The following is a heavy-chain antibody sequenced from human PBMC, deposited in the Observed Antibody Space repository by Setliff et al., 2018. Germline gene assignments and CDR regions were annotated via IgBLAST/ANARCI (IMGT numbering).Heavy chain of an antibody. J-gene: IGHJ3*02. CDR2: IYHTGRT. CDR1: GGSISSSNW. D-gene: IGHD6-19*01. V-gene: IGHV4-4*02. Sequence: PSETLSLTCDVSGGSISSSNWWSWVRQSPEKGLEWIGEIYHTGRTSYNPSFRSRVTISVDKSNNQFSLNLNSVTAADTAVYYCARERALLPVAGTRADPLDIWGQGTMVTVSS. CDR3: ARERALLPVAGTRADPLDI.